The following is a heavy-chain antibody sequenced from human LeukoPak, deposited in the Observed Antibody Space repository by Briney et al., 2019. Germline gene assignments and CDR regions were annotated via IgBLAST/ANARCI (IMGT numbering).Heavy chain of an antibody. Sequence: GASVKVSCKASGGTFSSYAISWVRQAPGQGLEWMGRIIPTFGTANYAQKFQGRVTITTDESTSTAYMELSSLRSEDTAVYYCARGVPIRDYYYYYMDVWGKGTTVTVSS. CDR1: GGTFSSYA. CDR3: ARGVPIRDYYYYYMDV. CDR2: IIPTFGTA. J-gene: IGHJ6*03. D-gene: IGHD5-24*01. V-gene: IGHV1-69*05.